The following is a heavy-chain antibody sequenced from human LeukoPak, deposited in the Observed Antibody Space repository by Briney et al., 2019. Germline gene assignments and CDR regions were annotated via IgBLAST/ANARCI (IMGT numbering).Heavy chain of an antibody. CDR2: NSWNSGSI. CDR3: AKDIGSGSYYDSSGYPWAYFQH. D-gene: IGHD3-22*01. Sequence: GSSLTHFRAASGLTFDDYAMLGLRQAPGKGLEWVSGNSWNSGSIGYADSVKGRFTIYRDNAKNSLYLQMNSLRAEDTALYYCAKDIGSGSYYDSSGYPWAYFQHWGQGTLVTVSS. J-gene: IGHJ1*01. CDR1: GLTFDDYA. V-gene: IGHV3-9*01.